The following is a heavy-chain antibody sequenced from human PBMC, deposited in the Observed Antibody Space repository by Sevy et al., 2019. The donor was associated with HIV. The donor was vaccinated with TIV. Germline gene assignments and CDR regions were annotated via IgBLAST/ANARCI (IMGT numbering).Heavy chain of an antibody. CDR2: IQYDGNNR. V-gene: IGHV3-30*02. Sequence: GGSLRLSCAASQFTFSHYGMHWVRQAPGKGLEWVAFIQYDGNNRYYADSVKGRFTISRDNSRNTLYLQMNSLRSDYTAIYYCAKNTPAAGTGGFHYWGHGTTVTVSS. CDR3: AKNTPAAGTGGFHY. J-gene: IGHJ4*01. CDR1: QFTFSHYG. D-gene: IGHD6-13*01.